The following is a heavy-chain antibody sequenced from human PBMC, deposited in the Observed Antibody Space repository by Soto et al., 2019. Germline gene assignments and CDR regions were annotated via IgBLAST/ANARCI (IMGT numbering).Heavy chain of an antibody. J-gene: IGHJ6*02. Sequence: QVQLVESGGGVVQPGRSLRLSCAASGFTFSSYGMHWVRQAPGKGLEWVAVISYDGSNKYYADSVKGRFTISRDNSKNTLYLQMNSLRAVDTAVYYFAKARSVRYNYGMEVCGQGTTVTVSS. CDR2: ISYDGSNK. CDR1: GFTFSSYG. V-gene: IGHV3-30*18. D-gene: IGHD2-15*01. CDR3: AKARSVRYNYGMEV.